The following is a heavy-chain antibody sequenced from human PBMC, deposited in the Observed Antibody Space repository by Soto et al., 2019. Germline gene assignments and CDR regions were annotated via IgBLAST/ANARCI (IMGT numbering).Heavy chain of an antibody. CDR3: AKNGISSSTSEVDS. Sequence: PGGSLRLSCATSGFTFSSNGMSWVRQAPGKGLDWVSGISGSGRNTYYADSVKGRFTISRDNSKNTLFLQMNSLRAEDTAVYFCAKNGISSSTSEVDSWGQGTLVTVSS. CDR1: GFTFSSNG. J-gene: IGHJ4*02. CDR2: ISGSGRNT. D-gene: IGHD6-6*01. V-gene: IGHV3-23*01.